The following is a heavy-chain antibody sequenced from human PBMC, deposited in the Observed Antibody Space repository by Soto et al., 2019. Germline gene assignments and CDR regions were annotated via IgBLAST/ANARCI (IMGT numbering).Heavy chain of an antibody. CDR2: ISSSSSYI. D-gene: IGHD3-3*01. CDR3: ARGNGWSGYYKEADYYYYMDV. CDR1: GFTFSSYS. V-gene: IGHV3-21*01. J-gene: IGHJ6*03. Sequence: EVQLVESGGGLVKPGGSLRLSCAASGFTFSSYSMNWVRQAPGKGLEWVSSISSSSSYIYYADSVKGRFTISRDNAKNSLYLQMNSLRAEDTAVYYCARGNGWSGYYKEADYYYYMDVWGKGTMVTVS.